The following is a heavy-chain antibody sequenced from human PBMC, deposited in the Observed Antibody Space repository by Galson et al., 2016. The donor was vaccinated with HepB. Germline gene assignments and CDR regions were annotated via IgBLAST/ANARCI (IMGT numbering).Heavy chain of an antibody. J-gene: IGHJ2*01. V-gene: IGHV3-48*02. D-gene: IGHD2-15*01. CDR1: GFTFSSYT. CDR2: ISSSSSSI. CDR3: ATRYCSGGSCYSAAPGYWYFDL. Sequence: SLRLSCAASGFTFSSYTMNWVRQAPGKGLEWVSYISSSSSSIYYADSVKGRFTISRDNAKNLLYLQMNSLRDEDTAVYYCATRYCSGGSCYSAAPGYWYFDLWGRGTLVTVSS.